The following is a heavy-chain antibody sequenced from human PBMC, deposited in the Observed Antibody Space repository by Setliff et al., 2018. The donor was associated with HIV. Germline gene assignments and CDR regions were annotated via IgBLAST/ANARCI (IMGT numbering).Heavy chain of an antibody. D-gene: IGHD3-16*01. CDR3: AREDYIFDAFDM. Sequence: ASVKVSCKASGYTFTNYAMHWVRQAPGQRLEWMGWINAGNGDTKYSQKFQGRVTFTWDTSASTAYMELSSLRSEDTAVYYCAREDYIFDAFDMWGQGTMVTVSS. J-gene: IGHJ3*02. CDR2: INAGNGDT. CDR1: GYTFTNYA. V-gene: IGHV1-3*01.